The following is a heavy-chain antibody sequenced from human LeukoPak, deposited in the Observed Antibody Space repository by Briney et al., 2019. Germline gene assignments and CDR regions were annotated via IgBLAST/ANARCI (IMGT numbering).Heavy chain of an antibody. CDR1: GYSFTTYW. D-gene: IGHD5-12*01. J-gene: IGHJ4*02. CDR2: IYPGDSDT. CDR3: ARPSVGGYAKPFDY. V-gene: IGHV5-51*01. Sequence: GESLKISFKGSGYSFTTYWIGWVRQVPGNGLEWMGIIYPGDSDTRYSPSFQGQVTISADKSISTAYLQWSSLKASDTAIYYCARPSVGGYAKPFDYWGQGTLVTVSS.